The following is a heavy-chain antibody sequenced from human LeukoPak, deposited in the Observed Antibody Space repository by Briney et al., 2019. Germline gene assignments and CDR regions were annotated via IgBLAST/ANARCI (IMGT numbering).Heavy chain of an antibody. CDR1: GFTFSSYA. D-gene: IGHD2-2*01. CDR3: ATRGYCSGTSCYAPQP. CDR2: ISGSGDST. V-gene: IGHV3-23*01. J-gene: IGHJ5*02. Sequence: GRSLRLSCAGAGFTFSSYAMTWVRQAPGKGLEWVSAISGSGDSTYYADSVKGRFTISRDNSKTTLYLQMNSLRPEDTAVYYCATRGYCSGTSCYAPQPWGQGTLVTVSS.